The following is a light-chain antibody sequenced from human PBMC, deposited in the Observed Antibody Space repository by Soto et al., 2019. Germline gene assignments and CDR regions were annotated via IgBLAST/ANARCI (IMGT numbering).Light chain of an antibody. V-gene: IGKV1-39*01. CDR2: AAS. CDR3: QQHSHWPPWT. J-gene: IGKJ1*01. Sequence: DIQLTQSPTSLSASVGDRVTIACRVSQFIDSYLNWYQQKPGKAPKRLIYAASSLQSGVPSRFSGSGSGTEFTLTISNLEPEDFAVYYCQQHSHWPPWTFGQGTKVDIK. CDR1: QFIDSY.